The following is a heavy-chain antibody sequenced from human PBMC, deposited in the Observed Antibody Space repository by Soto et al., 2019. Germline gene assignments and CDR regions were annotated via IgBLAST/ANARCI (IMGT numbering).Heavy chain of an antibody. CDR3: ARGVDRQWADY. D-gene: IGHD6-19*01. Sequence: PSATLSLTCTVSGGSISDSYWTWIRQPPGQGLEWIGFISYSGSTNYNPSLKSRVTMSVDTSKNQFSLNLRSVTAADTAMYYCARGVDRQWADYWGQGTLVTVSS. V-gene: IGHV4-59*01. CDR2: ISYSGST. CDR1: GGSISDSY. J-gene: IGHJ4*02.